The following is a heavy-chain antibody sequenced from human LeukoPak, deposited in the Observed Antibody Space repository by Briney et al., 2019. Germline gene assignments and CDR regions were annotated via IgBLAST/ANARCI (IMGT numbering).Heavy chain of an antibody. V-gene: IGHV3-48*03. Sequence: GGSLRLSCAASGFTFSSYEMNWVRQAPGKGLEWVAYISSSGSTIYYADSVKGRFTISRDNAKNSLYLQMNSLRAEDTAVYYCAELGITMIGGVWGKGTTVTISS. J-gene: IGHJ6*04. CDR2: ISSSGSTI. D-gene: IGHD3-10*02. CDR3: AELGITMIGGV. CDR1: GFTFSSYE.